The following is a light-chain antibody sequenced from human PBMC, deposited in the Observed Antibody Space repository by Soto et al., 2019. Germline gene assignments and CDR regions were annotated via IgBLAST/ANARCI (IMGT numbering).Light chain of an antibody. V-gene: IGLV2-14*01. CDR1: SSDVGGYNY. Sequence: QSVLTQPASVSGSPGQSITISCTGTSSDVGGYNYVSWYQQDPGKAPKLMIYDVSNRPPGVSNRFSGSKSGNTASLTISGLQAEDEADYYCSSYTSSSTLPYVFGTGTKVTVL. CDR2: DVS. J-gene: IGLJ1*01. CDR3: SSYTSSSTLPYV.